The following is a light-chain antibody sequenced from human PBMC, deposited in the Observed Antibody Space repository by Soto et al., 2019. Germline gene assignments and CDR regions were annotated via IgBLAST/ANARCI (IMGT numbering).Light chain of an antibody. J-gene: IGKJ1*01. CDR2: GAS. V-gene: IGKV3-20*01. CDR1: QSVSGSR. CDR3: QQYSGSTRT. Sequence: ETVLTQSPGTLSLSPGERATLSCRASQSVSGSRLAWYHQKPGQAPRLIIHGASSRATGVPDRITGSGSGTDFTLSISRLEPEDFAVYYCQQYSGSTRTFGQGTKVDIK.